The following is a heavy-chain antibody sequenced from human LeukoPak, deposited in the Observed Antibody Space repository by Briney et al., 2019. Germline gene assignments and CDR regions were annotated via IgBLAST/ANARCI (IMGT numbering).Heavy chain of an antibody. D-gene: IGHD4-17*01. CDR3: ARGEEATVTTGYYGMDV. CDR2: ISYDGSNK. Sequence: GGSLRLSCAASGFTFSSYAMHWVRQAPGKGLEWVAVISYDGSNKYYADSVKGRFTISRDNSKNTLYLQMNSLRAEDTAVYYCARGEEATVTTGYYGMDVWGQGTTVTVSS. V-gene: IGHV3-30-3*01. CDR1: GFTFSSYA. J-gene: IGHJ6*02.